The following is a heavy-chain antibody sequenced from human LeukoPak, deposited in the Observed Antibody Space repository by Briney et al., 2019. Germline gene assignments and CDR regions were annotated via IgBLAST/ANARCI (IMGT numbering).Heavy chain of an antibody. Sequence: GGSLRLSCVASGLTLSSHGIHWVRQAPGKGLDWVAVISGDGTSEHYADSVKGRFTVSRDNSKETVYLQMNSLRSEDTAGYYCAKVLCSYLDYWGQGTQVTVSS. V-gene: IGHV3-30*18. CDR1: GLTLSSHG. CDR2: ISGDGTSE. D-gene: IGHD2-21*01. CDR3: AKVLCSYLDY. J-gene: IGHJ4*02.